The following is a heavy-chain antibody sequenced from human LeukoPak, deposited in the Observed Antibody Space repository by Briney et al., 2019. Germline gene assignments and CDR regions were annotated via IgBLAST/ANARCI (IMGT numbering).Heavy chain of an antibody. J-gene: IGHJ5*02. CDR2: IYTSGST. Sequence: SQTLSLTCTVSGGSISSGSYYWSWIRQPAGKGLEWIGRIYTSGSTNYNPSLKSRVTISVDTSENQFSLKLSSVTAADTAVYYCARASYGWNWFDPWGQGTLVTVSS. D-gene: IGHD5-18*01. V-gene: IGHV4-61*02. CDR1: GGSISSGSYY. CDR3: ARASYGWNWFDP.